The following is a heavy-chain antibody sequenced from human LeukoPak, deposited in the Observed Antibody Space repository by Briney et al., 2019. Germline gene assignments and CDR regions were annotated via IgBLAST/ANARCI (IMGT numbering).Heavy chain of an antibody. CDR2: IKEDGSET. CDR3: ARGWRFLEWLLSPYFDY. J-gene: IGHJ4*02. Sequence: GGSLRLSCAASGFTFSSYWMTWVRQAPGKGLEWVANIKEDGSETYYLDSVEGRFTISRDNAKNSLYLQMNSLRAEDTAVYYCARGWRFLEWLLSPYFDYWGQGTLVTVSS. V-gene: IGHV3-7*01. D-gene: IGHD3-3*01. CDR1: GFTFSSYW.